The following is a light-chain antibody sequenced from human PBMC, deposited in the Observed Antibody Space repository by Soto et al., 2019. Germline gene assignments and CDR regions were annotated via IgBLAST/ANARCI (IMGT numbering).Light chain of an antibody. CDR3: QQYNSYSTWT. CDR2: KAS. CDR1: QSISSY. J-gene: IGKJ1*01. Sequence: EIQMTQCPSSLSASVGDRVTITCGASQSISSYLNWYQQKPGKAPQVLIYKASSLQSGVPSRFSGSGSGTEFTLTISSLQPDDFATYYCQQYNSYSTWTFGQGTMVDVK. V-gene: IGKV1-5*03.